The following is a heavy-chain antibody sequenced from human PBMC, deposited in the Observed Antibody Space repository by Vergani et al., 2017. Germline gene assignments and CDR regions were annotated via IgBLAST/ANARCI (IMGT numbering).Heavy chain of an antibody. CDR1: GYTFSTYG. J-gene: IGHJ4*02. CDR2: ISAYNGNT. D-gene: IGHD2-15*01. CDR3: AGHLMEKDTYGRSGY. V-gene: IGHV1-18*01. Sequence: QVQLVQSGAEVKKPGASVKVSCKASGYTFSTYGISWVRQPPGQGLEWMGWISAYNGNTNYPEKFQGRLTMTTDTSTRTAYMELRGLGSDDTAVYYCAGHLMEKDTYGRSGYWGPRTLVTDSS.